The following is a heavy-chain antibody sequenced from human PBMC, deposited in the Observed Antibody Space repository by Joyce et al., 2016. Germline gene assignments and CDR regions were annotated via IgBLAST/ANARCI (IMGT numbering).Heavy chain of an antibody. J-gene: IGHJ4*02. CDR3: ARVANVASAGYDY. D-gene: IGHD6-13*01. CDR2: IFGDGRT. V-gene: IGHV3-53*01. CDR1: GISIMRSY. Sequence: VELVESGGGFFQPGESLRLSCSASGISIMRSYMAWVRQAPGKGLEWVASIFGDGRTYFGDSVKGRCSISRDKSKNTFSLQMKSLTVGDTGFYYCARVANVASAGYDYWGPGTLVTVSS.